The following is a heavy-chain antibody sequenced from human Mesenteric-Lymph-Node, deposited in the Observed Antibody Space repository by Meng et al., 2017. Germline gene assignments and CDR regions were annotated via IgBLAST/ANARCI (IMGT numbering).Heavy chain of an antibody. J-gene: IGHJ4*02. D-gene: IGHD3-22*01. CDR1: GGPISSYY. V-gene: IGHV4-59*01. CDR3: ARRVSNYYCDSSGYYDY. Sequence: SETLSLTCTVSGGPISSYYWSWIRQPPGKGLEWIGYIYYSGSTNYNPPLKSRVTISVDTSKNQFSLKLSCVTAADTAVYYCARRVSNYYCDSSGYYDYWGQGTLVTVSS. CDR2: IYYSGST.